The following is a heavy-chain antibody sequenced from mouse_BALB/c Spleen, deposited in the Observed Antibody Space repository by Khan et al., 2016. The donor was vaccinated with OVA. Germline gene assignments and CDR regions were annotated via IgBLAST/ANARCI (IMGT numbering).Heavy chain of an antibody. CDR2: IDPANGNT. CDR1: GLHIQDTY. Sequence: EMQLQHSDAERVNPEASVKSSSTASGLHIQDTYMHWVKQSPEQGLGGIGRIDPANGNTKFDPKFQDKATITAYTYTTTANLQVSSLTSEDTAVYYCDRINAWGEGTTLTVSS. V-gene: IGHV14-3*02. J-gene: IGHJ2*01. CDR3: DRINA.